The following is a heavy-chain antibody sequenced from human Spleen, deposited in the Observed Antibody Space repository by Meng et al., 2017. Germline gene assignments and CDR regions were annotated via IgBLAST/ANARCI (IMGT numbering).Heavy chain of an antibody. Sequence: HVWVVQSGPGVNKPGSSVKVAGKPPGDTFSSKAISWVRHAPGQGLEWMGGIIPIFGTTNYAQKSQGRVTITADISTSTAYMELSSLRSENTAVYYCAWSSGWYVYWGQGTLVTVSS. D-gene: IGHD6-19*01. CDR2: IIPIFGTT. V-gene: IGHV1-69*06. J-gene: IGHJ4*02. CDR1: GDTFSSKA. CDR3: AWSSGWYVY.